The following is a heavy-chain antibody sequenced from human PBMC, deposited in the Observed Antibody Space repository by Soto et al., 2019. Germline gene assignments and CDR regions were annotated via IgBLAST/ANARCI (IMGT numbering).Heavy chain of an antibody. CDR2: IYYSGST. Sequence: PSETLSLTCTVSGGSISSSSYYWGWIRQPPGKGLEWIGSIYYSGSTYYNPSLKSRVTISVDTSKNQFSLKLSSVTAADTAVYYCAAVTRYYCYGMDAWGQGTTVTVSS. D-gene: IGHD4-17*01. V-gene: IGHV4-39*01. J-gene: IGHJ6*02. CDR3: AAVTRYYCYGMDA. CDR1: GGSISSSSYY.